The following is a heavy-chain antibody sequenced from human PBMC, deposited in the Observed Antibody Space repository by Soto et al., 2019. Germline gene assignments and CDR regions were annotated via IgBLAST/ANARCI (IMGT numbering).Heavy chain of an antibody. D-gene: IGHD3-3*01. CDR2: VYYGGST. CDR3: AGEGALATFGVV. V-gene: IGHV4-59*01. CDR1: GDSIRRYY. J-gene: IGHJ4*02. Sequence: QVQLQESGPGLVKSSETLSLTCTVSGDSIRRYYWTWIRQPPGRGLEWIGHVYYGGSTNYNPSLKSRVTISLDTSKNQFSLRLTSMTASDTAVYYCAGEGALATFGVVWGQGTRVTFSS.